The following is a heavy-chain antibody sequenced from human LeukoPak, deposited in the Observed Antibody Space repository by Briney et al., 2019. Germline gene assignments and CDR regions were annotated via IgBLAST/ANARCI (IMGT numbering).Heavy chain of an antibody. Sequence: PGGSLRLSCAASGFTFSSYEMNWVRQAPGKGLEWVSYISSSGSTIYYADSGKGRFTISRHNSKNTLYLQINSLRAEDTAVYYCAKDDWFGEFFYWGQGTLVTVSS. V-gene: IGHV3-48*03. CDR1: GFTFSSYE. J-gene: IGHJ4*02. CDR3: AKDDWFGEFFY. CDR2: ISSSGSTI. D-gene: IGHD3-10*01.